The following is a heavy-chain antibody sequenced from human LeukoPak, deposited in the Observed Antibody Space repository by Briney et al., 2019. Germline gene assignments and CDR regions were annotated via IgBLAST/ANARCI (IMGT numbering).Heavy chain of an antibody. CDR1: GFTFGDYA. Sequence: PGGSLRLSCTAPGFTFGDYAMSWVRQAPGKGLEWVGFIRSKAYGGTTEYAASVKGRFTISRDDSKSIAYLQMNSLKTEDTAVYYCTRDEVYDFWSGYYTYWGQGTLVTVSS. V-gene: IGHV3-49*04. J-gene: IGHJ4*02. CDR2: IRSKAYGGTT. D-gene: IGHD3-3*01. CDR3: TRDEVYDFWSGYYTY.